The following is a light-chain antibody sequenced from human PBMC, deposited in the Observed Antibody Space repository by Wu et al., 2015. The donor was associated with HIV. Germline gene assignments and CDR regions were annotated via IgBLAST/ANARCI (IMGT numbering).Light chain of an antibody. CDR1: QSVSSSY. J-gene: IGKJ2*01. CDR3: QQYGSSQYT. Sequence: EIALTQSPGTLSLSPGERATLSCRASQSVSSSYLAWYQQKPGQAPRLLFHGASSRATGIPDRFSGSGSGTDFTLTISRLEPEDSAVYYCQQYGSSQYTFGQGTKLEIK. V-gene: IGKV3-20*01. CDR2: GAS.